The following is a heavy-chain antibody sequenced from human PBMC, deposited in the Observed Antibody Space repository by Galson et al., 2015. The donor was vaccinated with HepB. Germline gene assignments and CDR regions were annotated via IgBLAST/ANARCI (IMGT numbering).Heavy chain of an antibody. CDR2: IGGGGST. D-gene: IGHD3-16*01. CDR1: GFTFNSYA. Sequence: SLRLSCAASGFTFNSYAMTWVRQAPGKGLEWVAAIGGGGSTSYAESVKGRFTISRDNSKNMVFLQMYSLRAEDTAVNYCAKGDVWGSAALNYGMDVWGQGTTVTVSS. V-gene: IGHV3-23*01. J-gene: IGHJ6*02. CDR3: AKGDVWGSAALNYGMDV.